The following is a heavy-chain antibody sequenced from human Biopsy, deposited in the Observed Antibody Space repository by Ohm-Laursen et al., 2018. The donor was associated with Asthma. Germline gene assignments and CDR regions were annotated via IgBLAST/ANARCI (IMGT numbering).Heavy chain of an antibody. J-gene: IGHJ4*02. CDR1: GYSRTGVG. D-gene: IGHD4-17*01. V-gene: IGHV1-24*01. CDR2: EGHGEGGT. Sequence: ASVKVSCKLSGYSRTGVGGGWGGGGGGGGGGGVGGEGHGEGGTVNARRFQGRVTMTEDTSTDTAYMELSSLSSDDTAVYYCASDFPKDYVRYNFQFWGQGTLVTVSS. CDR3: ASDFPKDYVRYNFQF.